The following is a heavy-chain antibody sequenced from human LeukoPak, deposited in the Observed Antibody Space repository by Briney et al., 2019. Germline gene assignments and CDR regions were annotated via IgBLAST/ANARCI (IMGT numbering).Heavy chain of an antibody. CDR3: ARDSTYYYDSSGYYP. J-gene: IGHJ4*01. CDR1: GFTFSSYS. CDR2: ISSSSSYI. V-gene: IGHV3-21*01. D-gene: IGHD3-22*01. Sequence: GGSLRLSCAASGFTFSSYSMNWVRQAPGKGLEWVSSISSSSSYIYYADSVKGRFTISRDNAKNSLYLQMNSLRAEDTAVYYCARDSTYYYDSSGYYPRGHGTLVTVSS.